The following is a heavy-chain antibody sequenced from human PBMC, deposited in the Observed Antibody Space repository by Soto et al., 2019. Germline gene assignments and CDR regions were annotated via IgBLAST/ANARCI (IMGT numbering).Heavy chain of an antibody. V-gene: IGHV4-31*03. Sequence: PSETLSLTCTVSGGSISSGGYYWSWIRQHPGKGLEWIGYIYYSGSTYYNPSLKSRVTKSVDTSKNQFSLKLSSVTAADTAVYYCASAVFGVSNAFDIWGQGTMVTVSS. D-gene: IGHD3-3*01. CDR1: GGSISSGGYY. CDR2: IYYSGST. CDR3: ASAVFGVSNAFDI. J-gene: IGHJ3*02.